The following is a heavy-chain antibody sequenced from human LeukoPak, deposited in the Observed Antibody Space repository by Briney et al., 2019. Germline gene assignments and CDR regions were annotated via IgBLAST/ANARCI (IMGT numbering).Heavy chain of an antibody. V-gene: IGHV4-59*12. Sequence: PPETLSLTCTVSGGSISPFYWNWIRQPPGKGLEWIGYMYYTGGTSYSPSLNRRATISVDTSKNQISLKLNSVTAADTAVYYCARGRIVVANTVAFDIWGQGTMVPVSS. CDR1: GGSISPFY. D-gene: IGHD3-22*01. J-gene: IGHJ3*02. CDR3: ARGRIVVANTVAFDI. CDR2: MYYTGGT.